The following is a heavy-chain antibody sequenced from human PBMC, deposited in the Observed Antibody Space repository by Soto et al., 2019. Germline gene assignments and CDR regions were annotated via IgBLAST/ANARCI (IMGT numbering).Heavy chain of an antibody. V-gene: IGHV1-58*01. CDR2: IVVGSANT. CDR3: AADQGLSVGYLYYYGMDV. D-gene: IGHD6-19*01. J-gene: IGHJ6*02. Sequence: SVKVSLKASGFTFISSAVQWVRQARGQRPEWIGSIVVGSANTNYAQKFQERVTITRDMSTSTAYMELSSLRSEDTAVYYCAADQGLSVGYLYYYGMDVWGQGTTVTVSS. CDR1: GFTFISSA.